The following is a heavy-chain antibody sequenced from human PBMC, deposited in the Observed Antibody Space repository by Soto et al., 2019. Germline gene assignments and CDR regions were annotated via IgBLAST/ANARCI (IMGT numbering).Heavy chain of an antibody. CDR2: IYPGDSDT. CDR3: ARHSRYRSGGSCYRAPYYYGMDV. J-gene: IGHJ6*02. D-gene: IGHD2-15*01. CDR1: GYSFTSYW. V-gene: IGHV5-51*01. Sequence: GESLKISCKGSGYSFTSYWIGWVRQMPGKGLEWMGIIYPGDSDTRYSPSFQGQVTISADKSISTAYLQWSSLKASDTAMYYCARHSRYRSGGSCYRAPYYYGMDVWGQGTTVTVS.